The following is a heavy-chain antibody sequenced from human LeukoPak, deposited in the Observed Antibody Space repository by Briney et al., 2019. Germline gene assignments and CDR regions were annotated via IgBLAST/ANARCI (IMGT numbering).Heavy chain of an antibody. J-gene: IGHJ3*02. D-gene: IGHD6-13*01. CDR1: GYTLTELC. CDR2: FDPEDGET. V-gene: IGHV1-24*01. Sequence: AAVTASFKGSGYTLTELCRHWVRQAPGKGLEWMGGFDPEDGETIYAQKFQGRVTMTEDTSTDTAYMELSSLRSEDTAVYYCATGRSWYFTFDIWGQGTMVTVSS. CDR3: ATGRSWYFTFDI.